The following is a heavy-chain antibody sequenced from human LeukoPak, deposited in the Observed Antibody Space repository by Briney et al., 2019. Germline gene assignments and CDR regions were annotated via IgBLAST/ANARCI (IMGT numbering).Heavy chain of an antibody. V-gene: IGHV3-53*01. D-gene: IGHD4-23*01. J-gene: IGHJ4*02. Sequence: GGSLRLSCAASGFTVSSNYMSWVRQAPGKGVVWVSVIYSHGSTYYAESAKGRFTISRDNSKNTLYLQMNSLRAEDTAMYYCVRGAAVTLADYWGQGTLVTVSS. CDR3: VRGAAVTLADY. CDR2: IYSHGST. CDR1: GFTVSSNY.